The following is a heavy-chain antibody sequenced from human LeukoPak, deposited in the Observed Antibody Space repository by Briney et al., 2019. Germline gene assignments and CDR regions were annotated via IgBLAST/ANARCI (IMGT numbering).Heavy chain of an antibody. CDR3: ARGRTRYCSSTSGPNYFDY. CDR2: INHSGST. D-gene: IGHD2-2*01. Sequence: PSETLSLTCAVYGGSFSGYYWSWIRQPPGKGLEWIGEINHSGSTNYNPSLKSRVTISVDTSKNQFSLKLSSVTAADTAVYYCARGRTRYCSSTSGPNYFDYWGQGTLVTVSS. V-gene: IGHV4-34*01. CDR1: GGSFSGYY. J-gene: IGHJ4*02.